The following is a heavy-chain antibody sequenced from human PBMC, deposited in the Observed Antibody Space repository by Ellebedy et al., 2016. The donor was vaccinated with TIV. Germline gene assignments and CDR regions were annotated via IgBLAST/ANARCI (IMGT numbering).Heavy chain of an antibody. V-gene: IGHV6-1*01. CDR2: TYYRSKWYN. J-gene: IGHJ4*02. CDR3: AASESADSDY. CDR1: GDSVSSNSAA. Sequence: SQTLSLTCAISGDSVSSNSAAWNWIRQSPSRGLEWLGRTYYRSKWYNDYAVSVKSRITINPDTSKDQFSLKMSSVTAADTAVYYCAASESADSDYWGQGTLVTVSS. D-gene: IGHD2-2*01.